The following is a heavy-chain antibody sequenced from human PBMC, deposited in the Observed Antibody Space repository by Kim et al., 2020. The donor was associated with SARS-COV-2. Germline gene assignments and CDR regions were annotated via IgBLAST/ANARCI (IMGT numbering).Heavy chain of an antibody. CDR2: INSDGSST. V-gene: IGHV3-74*01. D-gene: IGHD5-18*01. J-gene: IGHJ6*02. CDR1: GFTFSSYW. CDR3: AREEDTAMVWYYYYGMDV. Sequence: GGSLRLSCAASGFTFSSYWMHWVRQAPGKGLVLVSRINSDGSSTSYADSVKGRFTISRDNAKNTLYLQMNSLRAEDTAVYYCAREEDTAMVWYYYYGMDVWGQGTTVTVSS.